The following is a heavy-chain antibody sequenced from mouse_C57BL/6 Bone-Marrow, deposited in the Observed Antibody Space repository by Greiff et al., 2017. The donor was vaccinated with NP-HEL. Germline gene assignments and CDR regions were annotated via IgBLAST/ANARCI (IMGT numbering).Heavy chain of an antibody. Sequence: VHVKQSGAELVIPWASVKLSCTASFFHLPSSSLPFFPPLPSPFLSFLFFLYPSPFSPEYASKFQGKATITADTSSNTAYLQLSSLTSEDTAVYYCTTLNDYDGEAYYYAMDYWGQGTSVTVSS. CDR2: LYPSPFSP. D-gene: IGHD2-4*01. CDR1: FFHLPSSS. CDR3: TTLNDYDGEAYYYAMDY. J-gene: IGHJ4*01. V-gene: IGHV14-4*01.